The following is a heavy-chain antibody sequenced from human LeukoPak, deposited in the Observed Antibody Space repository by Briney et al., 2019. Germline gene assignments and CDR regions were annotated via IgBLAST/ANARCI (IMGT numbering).Heavy chain of an antibody. V-gene: IGHV3-7*03. CDR1: GFTFSNYA. Sequence: GGSLRLSCAVSGFTFSNYAMNWVRQAPGKGLEWVANIKQDGSEKYYVDSVKGRFTISRDNAKNSLYLQMNSLRAEDTAVYYCARRAALDIWGQGTMVTVSS. J-gene: IGHJ3*02. CDR2: IKQDGSEK. CDR3: ARRAALDI.